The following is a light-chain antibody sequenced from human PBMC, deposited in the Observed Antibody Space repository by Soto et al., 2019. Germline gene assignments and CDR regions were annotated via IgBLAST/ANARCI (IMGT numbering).Light chain of an antibody. V-gene: IGKV3-20*01. CDR1: QSVSSSY. CDR2: IAF. Sequence: EVVLTHSPRGVSLSPGERATLSCRASQSVSSSYLAWFQQKPGQAPGPALYIAFSRATSIPDKFSGSRSGPAFGLTISRQEHDEFAEYYSQQYGRPPLTFGGGTNVDIK. J-gene: IGKJ4*01. CDR3: QQYGRPPLT.